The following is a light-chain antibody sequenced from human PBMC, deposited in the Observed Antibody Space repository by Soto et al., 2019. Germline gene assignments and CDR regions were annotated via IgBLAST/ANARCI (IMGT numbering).Light chain of an antibody. CDR3: SSYTSSSTLVV. J-gene: IGLJ2*01. Sequence: QSALTQPASVSGSPGQSITISCTGTSSDVGGYNYVSWYQQHPGKAPKLMIYDVSNRPSGVSNRFSGSKSGNTASLTISGIQAEDEADYYCSSYTSSSTLVVFGGGTKVPVL. CDR1: SSDVGGYNY. V-gene: IGLV2-14*01. CDR2: DVS.